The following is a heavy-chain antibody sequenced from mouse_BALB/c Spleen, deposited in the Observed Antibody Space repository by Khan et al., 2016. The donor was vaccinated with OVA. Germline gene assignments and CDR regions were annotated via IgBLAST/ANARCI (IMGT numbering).Heavy chain of an antibody. D-gene: IGHD1-1*01. V-gene: IGHV3-2*02. Sequence: EVKLLESGPGLVKPSQSLSLTCTVTGYSITSGYAWNWLRQFPGNKLEWMGYISYSGGTSYHPSLKSRISITRDTSKNQFFLQLNSVTTEDTATYYSARGNYYGYYFDYWGQGTPLTVSS. J-gene: IGHJ2*01. CDR1: GYSITSGYA. CDR2: ISYSGGT. CDR3: ARGNYYGYYFDY.